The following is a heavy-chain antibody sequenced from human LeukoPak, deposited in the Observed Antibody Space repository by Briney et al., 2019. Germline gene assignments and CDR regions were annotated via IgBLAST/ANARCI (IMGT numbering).Heavy chain of an antibody. Sequence: ASVKVSFKASGYTFTSYAMHWVRQAPGQRLEWMGWINAGNGNTKYSQKFQGRVTITSDTSASTAYMELSSLRSEDTAVYYCASDRGDYYGSGYFDYWGQGTLVTVSS. CDR2: INAGNGNT. V-gene: IGHV1-3*01. CDR3: ASDRGDYYGSGYFDY. CDR1: GYTFTSYA. J-gene: IGHJ4*02. D-gene: IGHD3-10*01.